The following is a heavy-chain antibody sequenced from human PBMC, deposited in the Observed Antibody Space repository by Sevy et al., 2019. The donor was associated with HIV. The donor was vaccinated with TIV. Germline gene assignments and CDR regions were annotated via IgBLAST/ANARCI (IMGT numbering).Heavy chain of an antibody. Sequence: GGSLRLSCAASGFIFSSNEMNWVRRAPGKGLEWVSYISSSGSPIYYADSVKGRFTITRGNAKNSLYLQMNSLSAEDTAVYYCARVSVDTNFYGMDVWGQGTTVTVSS. V-gene: IGHV3-48*03. CDR1: GFIFSSNE. CDR2: ISSSGSPI. CDR3: ARVSVDTNFYGMDV. J-gene: IGHJ6*02. D-gene: IGHD5-18*01.